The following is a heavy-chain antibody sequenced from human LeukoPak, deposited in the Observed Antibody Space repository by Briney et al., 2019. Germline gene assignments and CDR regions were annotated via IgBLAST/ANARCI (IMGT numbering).Heavy chain of an antibody. D-gene: IGHD3-16*01. J-gene: IGHJ3*02. Sequence: SVKLSCKASGGTFSSYAISWVRQAPGQGLEWIGGIIPNFVTANYAQKFQGRVTITEDESTSAAYMELSSLRSGDTVVYYCARDTSGLEAFDIWGQGTMVTVSS. CDR2: IIPNFVTA. CDR1: GGTFSSYA. CDR3: ARDTSGLEAFDI. V-gene: IGHV1-69*13.